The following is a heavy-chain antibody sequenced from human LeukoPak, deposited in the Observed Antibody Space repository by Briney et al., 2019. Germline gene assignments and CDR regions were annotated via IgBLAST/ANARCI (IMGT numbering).Heavy chain of an antibody. CDR2: INSDGGWT. Sequence: GGSLRLSCAASGNYWMHWVRQAPGKGLVWVSHINSDGGWTSYADSVKGRFTISKDNAKNTVYLQMNSLRAEDTAVYYCVSFYETYWGRGTLVTVSS. J-gene: IGHJ4*02. CDR1: GNYW. V-gene: IGHV3-74*01. D-gene: IGHD2/OR15-2a*01. CDR3: VSFYETY.